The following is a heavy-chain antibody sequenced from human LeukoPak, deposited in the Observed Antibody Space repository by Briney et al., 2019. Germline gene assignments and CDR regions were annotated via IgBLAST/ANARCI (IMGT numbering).Heavy chain of an antibody. J-gene: IGHJ4*02. D-gene: IGHD6-19*01. CDR2: MNPNSGNT. CDR3: ARGRKYSSGWYNFNGFDY. V-gene: IGHV1-8*01. Sequence: VASVKVSCKASGYTFTSYDINWVRQATGQGPEWMGWMNPNSGNTGYAQKFQGRVTMTRKTSISTAYMELSSLRSEDTAVYYRARGRKYSSGWYNFNGFDYWGQGTRVTVSS. CDR1: GYTFTSYD.